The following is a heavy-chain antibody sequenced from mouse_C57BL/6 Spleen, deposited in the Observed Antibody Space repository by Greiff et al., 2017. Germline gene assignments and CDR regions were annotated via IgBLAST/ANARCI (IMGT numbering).Heavy chain of an antibody. D-gene: IGHD1-1*01. Sequence: VKLVESGAELVKPGASVKMSCKASGYTFTTYPIEWMKQNHGKSLEWIGNFHPYNDDTKYNEKFKGKATLTVEKSSSTVYLELSRLTSDDSAVYYCARGDYGSSLFAYWGQGTLVTVSA. J-gene: IGHJ3*01. V-gene: IGHV1-47*01. CDR2: FHPYNDDT. CDR3: ARGDYGSSLFAY. CDR1: GYTFTTYP.